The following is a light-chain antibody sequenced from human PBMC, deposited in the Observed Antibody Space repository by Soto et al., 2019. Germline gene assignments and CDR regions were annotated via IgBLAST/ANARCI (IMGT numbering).Light chain of an antibody. J-gene: IGKJ1*01. Sequence: DIQMTQSPSTLSASVGDRVTITCRASQDIVNWLAWYQHKPGKAPQLLIFDASTLQSGVPSRFIGSASGILFTLTINNLQPDDLATYFCQQYNSYPGTFGQGTKVEIK. V-gene: IGKV1-5*01. CDR2: DAS. CDR3: QQYNSYPGT. CDR1: QDIVNW.